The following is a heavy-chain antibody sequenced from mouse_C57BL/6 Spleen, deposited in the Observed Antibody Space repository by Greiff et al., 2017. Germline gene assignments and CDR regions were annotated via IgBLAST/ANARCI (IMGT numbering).Heavy chain of an antibody. D-gene: IGHD4-1*01. CDR1: GFTFSSYA. CDR2: ISDGGSYT. V-gene: IGHV5-4*01. J-gene: IGHJ2*01. CDR3: ARDRELGRRYFDY. Sequence: EVKVVESGGGLVKPGGSLKLSCAASGFTFSSYAMSWVRQTPEKRLEWVATISDGGSYTYYPDNVKGRFTISRDNAKNNLYLQMSHLKSEDTAMYYCARDRELGRRYFDYWGQGTTLTVSS.